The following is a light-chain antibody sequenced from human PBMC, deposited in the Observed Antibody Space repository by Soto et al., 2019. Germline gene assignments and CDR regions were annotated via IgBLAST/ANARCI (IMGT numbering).Light chain of an antibody. CDR1: SSDVGGYNY. J-gene: IGLJ2*01. CDR2: EVS. Sequence: QSALTQPASVSGSPGQSITISCTGTSSDVGGYNYVSWYQQHPGKGTRLMIYEVSNRPSGVSNRFSGSKSGNTASLTISGLQAEDEADYYCSSYTSSSTLVFGGVTKLTVL. V-gene: IGLV2-14*01. CDR3: SSYTSSSTLV.